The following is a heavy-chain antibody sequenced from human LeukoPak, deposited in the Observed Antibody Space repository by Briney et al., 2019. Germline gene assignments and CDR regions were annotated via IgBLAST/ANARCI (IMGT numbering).Heavy chain of an antibody. CDR1: GYTFTGYY. J-gene: IGHJ3*02. CDR2: IIPIFGTA. CDR3: ASFSGSYYVIAFDI. V-gene: IGHV1-69*05. Sequence: ASVKVSCKASGYTFTGYYMHWVRQAPGQGLEWMGGIIPIFGTANYAQKFQGRVTITTDESTSTAYMELSSLRSEDTAVYYCASFSGSYYVIAFDIWGQGTMVTVSS. D-gene: IGHD1-26*01.